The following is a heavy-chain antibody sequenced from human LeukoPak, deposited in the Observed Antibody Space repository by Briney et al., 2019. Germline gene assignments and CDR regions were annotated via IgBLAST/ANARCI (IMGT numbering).Heavy chain of an antibody. CDR3: AKETPIPTDYGDQRGEGAPGWFDP. D-gene: IGHD4-17*01. V-gene: IGHV4-59*12. J-gene: IGHJ5*02. CDR2: IYYSGST. Sequence: SETLSLTCTVSGGSLSSYYWSWIRQPPGKGLEWVGYIYYSGSTNYNPSLKSRVTISVDTSKNQFSLKLSSVTAADTAVYYCAKETPIPTDYGDQRGEGAPGWFDPWGQGTLVTVSS. CDR1: GGSLSSYY.